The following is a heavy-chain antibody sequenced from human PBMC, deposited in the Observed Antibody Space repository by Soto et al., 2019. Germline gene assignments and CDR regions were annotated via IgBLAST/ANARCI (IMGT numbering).Heavy chain of an antibody. J-gene: IGHJ4*02. CDR1: GFIFINYG. V-gene: IGHV3-33*01. Sequence: QVQLVESGGGVIQAGRSLRLSCAASGFIFINYGMHWVRQAPGKGLEWVAVIWHDGSKKYYADPVKGRFTISRDNSENTQYLQMNSLRAEDTAVYYCARRYCSGGTCYEIDYWGQGTLVTVSS. D-gene: IGHD2-15*01. CDR3: ARRYCSGGTCYEIDY. CDR2: IWHDGSKK.